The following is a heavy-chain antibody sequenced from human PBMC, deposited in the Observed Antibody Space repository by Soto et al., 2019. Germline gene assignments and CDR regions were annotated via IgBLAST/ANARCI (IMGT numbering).Heavy chain of an antibody. CDR3: ARVHRVGWLILFDY. J-gene: IGHJ4*02. CDR2: IYYSGST. CDR1: GGSVSSGSYY. Sequence: SETLSLTCTVSGGSVSSGSYYWSWIRQPPGKGLEWIGYIYYSGSTNYNPSLKSRVTISVDTFKNQFSLKLSSVTAADTAVYYWARVHRVGWLILFDYWGQGTLVTVSS. V-gene: IGHV4-61*01. D-gene: IGHD6-19*01.